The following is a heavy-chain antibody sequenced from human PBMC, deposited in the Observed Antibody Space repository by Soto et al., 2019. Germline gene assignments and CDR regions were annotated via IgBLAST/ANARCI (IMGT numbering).Heavy chain of an antibody. D-gene: IGHD2-8*01. J-gene: IGHJ4*02. Sequence: SETLSLTCTVSGGSISSSSYYWGWIRQPPGKGLEWIGSIYYSGSTYYNPSLKSRVTISVDTSKNQFSLKLSSVTAADTAVYYCARHVHIVLMVYAIPHFFDYWGQGTLVTVSS. CDR2: IYYSGST. CDR1: GGSISSSSYY. V-gene: IGHV4-39*01. CDR3: ARHVHIVLMVYAIPHFFDY.